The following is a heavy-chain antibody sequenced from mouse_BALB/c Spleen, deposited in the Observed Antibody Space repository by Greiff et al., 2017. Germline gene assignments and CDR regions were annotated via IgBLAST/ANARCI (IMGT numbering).Heavy chain of an antibody. D-gene: IGHD2-14*01. CDR3: ARSAYYRYDDAMDY. CDR1: GYSFTGYY. V-gene: IGHV1-26*01. CDR2: INPYNGAT. J-gene: IGHJ4*01. Sequence: EVQLQQSGPELVKPGASVKISCKASGYSFTGYYMHWVKQSHVKSLEWIGRINPYNGATSYNQNFKDKASLTVDKSSSTAYMELHSLTSEDSAVYYCARSAYYRYDDAMDYWGQGTSVTVSS.